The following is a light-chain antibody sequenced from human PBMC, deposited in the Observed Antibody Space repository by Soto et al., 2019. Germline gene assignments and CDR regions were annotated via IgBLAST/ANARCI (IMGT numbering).Light chain of an antibody. CDR2: DAS. Sequence: EIVMTQSPATLSVSPGEGATLSCRASQSVSSSLAWYQQKPCQAPRLLIYDASTRATGVPARFSGSGSGTDFALTISSLQSEDFAVYYCQQYNNRPPYTFGQGTKLEIK. CDR1: QSVSSS. V-gene: IGKV3-15*01. CDR3: QQYNNRPPYT. J-gene: IGKJ2*01.